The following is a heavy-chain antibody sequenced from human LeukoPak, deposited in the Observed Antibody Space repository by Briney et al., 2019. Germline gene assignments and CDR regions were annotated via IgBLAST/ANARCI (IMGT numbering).Heavy chain of an antibody. CDR1: GGSIRSYY. Sequence: SETLSLTCTVSGGSIRSYYWSWIRQPPGKGLEWIGYIYYSGNTNYNPPLKSRVTISVDTSKNQFSLKLSSVTAADTAVYYCASGAGYCGGDCYLNWFDPWGQGTLVTVSS. J-gene: IGHJ5*02. CDR3: ASGAGYCGGDCYLNWFDP. CDR2: IYYSGNT. D-gene: IGHD2-21*02. V-gene: IGHV4-59*01.